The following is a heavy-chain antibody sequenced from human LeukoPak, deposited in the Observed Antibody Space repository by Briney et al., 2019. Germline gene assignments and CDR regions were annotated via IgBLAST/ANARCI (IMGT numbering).Heavy chain of an antibody. J-gene: IGHJ3*02. V-gene: IGHV3-23*01. CDR2: ISDSGGNT. D-gene: IGHD3-10*01. CDR3: AKRLGNSPGHAFHI. Sequence: GGTLRLSCAASGFTFRSYGMSWVRQAPGKGLEWVSTISDSGGNTYYADFVRGRFTISRDNSKNTLYLQMNSLRFEDTAIYYCAKRLGNSPGHAFHIWGQGTMVTVSS. CDR1: GFTFRSYG.